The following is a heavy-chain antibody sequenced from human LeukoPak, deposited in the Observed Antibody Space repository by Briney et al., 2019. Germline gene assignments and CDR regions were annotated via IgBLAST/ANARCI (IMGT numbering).Heavy chain of an antibody. CDR3: ARGSYYGSGSYYIYYYYGMDV. D-gene: IGHD3-10*01. CDR2: IWYDGSNK. Sequence: GGSLRFSCAASGFTFSSYGMHWVRQAPGKGLEWVAVIWYDGSNKYYADSVKGRFTISRDNSKNTLYLQMNSLRAEDTAVYYCARGSYYGSGSYYIYYYYGMDVWGQGTAVTVSS. CDR1: GFTFSSYG. J-gene: IGHJ6*02. V-gene: IGHV3-33*01.